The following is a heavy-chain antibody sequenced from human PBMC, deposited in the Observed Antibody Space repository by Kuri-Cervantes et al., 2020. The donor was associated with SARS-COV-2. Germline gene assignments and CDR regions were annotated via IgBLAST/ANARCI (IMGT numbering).Heavy chain of an antibody. CDR1: GYSISSGYS. D-gene: IGHD2-2*02. CDR2: INYSGST. Sequence: GSLRLSCTVSGYSISSGYSWGWVRQPPGKGLEWIGSINYSGSTFYSPNLKSRVTISVDTSTNQFSLKLTSVTAADTAVYYCARHTSTGWFDPWGQGTLVTVSS. J-gene: IGHJ5*02. CDR3: ARHTSTGWFDP. V-gene: IGHV4-38-2*02.